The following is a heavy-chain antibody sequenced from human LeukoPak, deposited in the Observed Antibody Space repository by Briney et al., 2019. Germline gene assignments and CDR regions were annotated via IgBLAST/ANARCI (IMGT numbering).Heavy chain of an antibody. J-gene: IGHJ6*03. Sequence: PGGSLRLSCAASGFTFSSYAMSWVRQAPGKGLEWVSAISGSGGSTYYADSVKGRFTISRDNSKNTLYLQMNSLRAEDTAVYYCAKKGALVVPAAISGYMDVWGKGTTVTVSS. V-gene: IGHV3-23*01. CDR2: ISGSGGST. D-gene: IGHD2-2*01. CDR1: GFTFSSYA. CDR3: AKKGALVVPAAISGYMDV.